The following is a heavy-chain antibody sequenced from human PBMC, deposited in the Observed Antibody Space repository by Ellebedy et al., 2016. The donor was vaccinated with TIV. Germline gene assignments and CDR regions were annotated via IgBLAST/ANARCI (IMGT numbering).Heavy chain of an antibody. J-gene: IGHJ4*02. Sequence: GESLKISXKGSGYSFTSYWIGWVRQMPGKGLEWMGIIFPGDSDTKYSPSFQGQVTISADKSISTAYLQWSSLKASDTAMYYCARGAHGGSGSYPTLDYWGQGTLVTVSS. CDR2: IFPGDSDT. CDR3: ARGAHGGSGSYPTLDY. V-gene: IGHV5-51*01. CDR1: GYSFTSYW. D-gene: IGHD3-10*01.